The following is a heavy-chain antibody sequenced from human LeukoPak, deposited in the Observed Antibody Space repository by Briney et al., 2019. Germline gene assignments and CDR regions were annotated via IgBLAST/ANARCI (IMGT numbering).Heavy chain of an antibody. J-gene: IGHJ5*02. Sequence: ASVKVSCKASGYTFTSYYMHWVRQAPGQGLEWMGIINPSVGSTSYAQKFQGRVTMTRDTSTSTVYMELSSLRSEDTAVYYCARGYYYDSSGYYWRVREHNWFDPWGQGTLVTVSS. CDR3: ARGYYYDSSGYYWRVREHNWFDP. CDR2: INPSVGST. D-gene: IGHD3-22*01. V-gene: IGHV1-46*01. CDR1: GYTFTSYY.